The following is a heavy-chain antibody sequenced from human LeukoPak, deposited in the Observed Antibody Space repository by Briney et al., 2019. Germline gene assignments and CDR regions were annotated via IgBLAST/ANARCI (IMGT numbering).Heavy chain of an antibody. CDR1: GYSFTSYW. J-gene: IGHJ6*02. CDR2: IYPGDSDT. D-gene: IGHD2-2*01. Sequence: GGSLKISCKGSGYSFTSYWIGWVRQMPGKCLEWMGIIYPGDSDTRYSPSFQGQVTIPADKSISTAYLQWSSLKASDTAMYYCARLCSSTSCYPVGMDVWGQGTTVTVSS. V-gene: IGHV5-51*01. CDR3: ARLCSSTSCYPVGMDV.